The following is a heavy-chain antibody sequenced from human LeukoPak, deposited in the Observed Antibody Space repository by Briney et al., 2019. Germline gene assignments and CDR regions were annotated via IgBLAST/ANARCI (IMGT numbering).Heavy chain of an antibody. Sequence: ASVKVSCKASGYTFTSYGISWVRQAPGQGLEWMGWISAYNGNTNYAQKFQGRVTMTRDTSISAAYMELSRLRSDDTAVYYCARAYCGGDCFSRPVFDYWGQGTLVTVSS. D-gene: IGHD2-21*02. CDR1: GYTFTSYG. CDR2: ISAYNGNT. V-gene: IGHV1-18*01. J-gene: IGHJ4*02. CDR3: ARAYCGGDCFSRPVFDY.